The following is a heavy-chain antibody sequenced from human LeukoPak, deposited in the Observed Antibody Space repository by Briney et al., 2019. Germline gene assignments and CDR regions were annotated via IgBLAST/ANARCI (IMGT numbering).Heavy chain of an antibody. CDR1: GYSFTSYW. CDR2: IHPGDSDT. D-gene: IGHD3-22*01. CDR3: ARQRSTAYYDSSGLPYDAFDI. Sequence: GESLKISCKGSGYSFTSYWIGWVRQMPGKGLEWMGIIHPGDSDTRYSPSFQGQVTISADKSISTAYLQWSSLKASDTAMYYCARQRSTAYYDSSGLPYDAFDIWGQGTMVTVSS. V-gene: IGHV5-51*01. J-gene: IGHJ3*02.